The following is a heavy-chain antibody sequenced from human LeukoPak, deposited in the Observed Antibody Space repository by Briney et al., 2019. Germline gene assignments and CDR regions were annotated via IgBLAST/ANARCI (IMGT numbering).Heavy chain of an antibody. V-gene: IGHV3-30*02. CDR3: AKAGEVAGTSYFDY. D-gene: IGHD6-19*01. CDR2: IRYDGSNK. J-gene: IGHJ4*02. Sequence: FIRYDGSNKYYADSVKGRFTISRDNSKNTLYLQMNSLRAEDTAVYYCAKAGEVAGTSYFDYWGQGTLVTVSS.